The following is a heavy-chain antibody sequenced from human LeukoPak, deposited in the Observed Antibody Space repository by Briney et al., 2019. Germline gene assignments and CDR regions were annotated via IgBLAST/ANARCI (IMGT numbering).Heavy chain of an antibody. Sequence: PSQTLSLTCTVSGGSVSSGGYYWSWIRQHPGKGLEWIGYIYYSGSTYYNPSLKSRVTISVDTSKNQFSQKLSSVTAADTAVYYCASEPAYCGGDCPYGMDVWGQGTTVTVSS. J-gene: IGHJ6*02. CDR2: IYYSGST. V-gene: IGHV4-31*03. CDR3: ASEPAYCGGDCPYGMDV. CDR1: GGSVSSGGYY. D-gene: IGHD2-21*02.